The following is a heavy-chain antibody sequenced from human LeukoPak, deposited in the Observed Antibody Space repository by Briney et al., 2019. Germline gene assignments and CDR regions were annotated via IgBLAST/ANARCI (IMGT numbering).Heavy chain of an antibody. Sequence: PGGTLRLSCAASGFTFSNYAMHGVRQAPCKGRESVAVIPYDGSNKYYADAVKGQFTISRDNSKNTLYLQMNSLRAEDTAVYYCARDLYDSSESAFDIWGQGTMVTVSS. D-gene: IGHD3-22*01. V-gene: IGHV3-30-3*01. CDR3: ARDLYDSSESAFDI. CDR2: IPYDGSNK. CDR1: GFTFSNYA. J-gene: IGHJ3*02.